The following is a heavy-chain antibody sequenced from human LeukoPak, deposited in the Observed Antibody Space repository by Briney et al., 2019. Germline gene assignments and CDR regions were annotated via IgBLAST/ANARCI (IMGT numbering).Heavy chain of an antibody. Sequence: GASVKVSCKASGYSFSDYAIQWVRQAPGQRLEWMGWTNAGNGKTKYSQNFQGRGTITRDRSASTAYMELSSLRSEDTSIYYCARGRWTATETTYYLDYWGQGTLVTVSS. CDR3: ARGRWTATETTYYLDY. CDR1: GYSFSDYA. D-gene: IGHD4-17*01. CDR2: TNAGNGKT. J-gene: IGHJ4*02. V-gene: IGHV1-3*01.